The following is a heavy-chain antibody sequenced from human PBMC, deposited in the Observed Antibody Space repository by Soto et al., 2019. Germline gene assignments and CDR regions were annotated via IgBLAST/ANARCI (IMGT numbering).Heavy chain of an antibody. V-gene: IGHV1-18*01. D-gene: IGHD2-2*01. CDR3: AREYCSSTSCYYYYYYYMDV. CDR2: ISAYNGNT. J-gene: IGHJ6*03. CDR1: GYTFTSYG. Sequence: ASVKVSCKASGYTFTSYGISWVRQAPGQGIEWMGWISAYNGNTNYAQKLQGRVTMTTDTSTSTAYMELRSLRSDDTAVYYCAREYCSSTSCYYYYYYYMDVWGKGTTVTVSS.